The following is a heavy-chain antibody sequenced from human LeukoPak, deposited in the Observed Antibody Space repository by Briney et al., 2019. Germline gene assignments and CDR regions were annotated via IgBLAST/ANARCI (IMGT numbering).Heavy chain of an antibody. CDR1: GYTFTSYG. D-gene: IGHD3-10*01. CDR3: ARDRDYYGSGSSWFDP. CDR2: INPDSGGT. V-gene: IGHV1-2*02. Sequence: ASVKVSCKASGYTFTSYGISWVRQAPGQGLEWVGWINPDSGGTNYAQKFQGRVTMTRDTSISTAYMELSRLRSDDTAVYYCARDRDYYGSGSSWFDPWGQGTLVTVSS. J-gene: IGHJ5*02.